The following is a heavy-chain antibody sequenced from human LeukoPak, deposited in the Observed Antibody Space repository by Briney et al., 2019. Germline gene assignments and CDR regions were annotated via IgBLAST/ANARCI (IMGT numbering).Heavy chain of an antibody. J-gene: IGHJ4*02. V-gene: IGHV3-30-3*01. D-gene: IGHD1-26*01. CDR1: GFTFSSYA. CDR3: TKDRLSGTCLDY. Sequence: PGGSLRLSCAASGFTFSSYAMHWVRQAPGKGLEWVAVISYDGSNKYYADSVKGRFTISRDNSKNTLYLQMNSPRAEDTAVYYCTKDRLSGTCLDYWGQGTLVTVSS. CDR2: ISYDGSNK.